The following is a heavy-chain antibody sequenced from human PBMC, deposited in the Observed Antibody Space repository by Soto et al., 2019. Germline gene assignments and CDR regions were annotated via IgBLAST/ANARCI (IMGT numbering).Heavy chain of an antibody. CDR1: GYTFSDYR. V-gene: IGHV1-2*02. J-gene: IGHJ4*02. CDR3: ARENWHFDY. Sequence: QVQLVQSGAEVKKPGASVKVSCKTSGYTFSDYRMHWVRQAPGQGLEWMGWVSPISGDTNYAQEFQGRVTRTSDPSIKTVYMELNSLTSDDTSMFYCARENWHFDYWGQGTLITVSS. CDR2: VSPISGDT.